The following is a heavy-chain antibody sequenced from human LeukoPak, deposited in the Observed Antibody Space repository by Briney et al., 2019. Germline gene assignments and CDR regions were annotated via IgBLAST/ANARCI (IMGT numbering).Heavy chain of an antibody. V-gene: IGHV4-39*01. CDR1: GDSIHSSVYY. D-gene: IGHD4-11*01. J-gene: IGHJ3*02. Sequence: SETLSLTCTVSGDSIHSSVYYWGWVRQPPGKGLEWIGNVYYTGSTFYNPSLVSRVTISVDTSKNQFSLKLSSMTAADTAVYFCARHSGPVIPDGLDIWGQGTMVTVSS. CDR3: ARHSGPVIPDGLDI. CDR2: VYYTGST.